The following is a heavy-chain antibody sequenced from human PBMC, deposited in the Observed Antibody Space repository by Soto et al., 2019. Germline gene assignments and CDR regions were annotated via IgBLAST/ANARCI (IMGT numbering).Heavy chain of an antibody. CDR3: ATRPYIVVPTLDAFDI. J-gene: IGHJ3*02. V-gene: IGHV1-24*01. Sequence: QVQLVQSGAEVKKPGASVKVSCKVSGYTLTELSMHWVRQAPGKGLEWMGGFDPEDGETIYAQKFQGRVTMTEDTSTDTAYMELSSLRSEDTAVYYCATRPYIVVPTLDAFDIWGQGTMVTVSS. D-gene: IGHD5-12*01. CDR2: FDPEDGET. CDR1: GYTLTELS.